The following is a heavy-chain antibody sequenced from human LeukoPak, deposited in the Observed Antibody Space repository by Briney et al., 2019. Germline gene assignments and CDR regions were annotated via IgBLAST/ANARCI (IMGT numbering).Heavy chain of an antibody. Sequence: GGSLRLSCVVSGFTLSGNHISGVRQAPGKGPEWVSVIYIEGYTYYADSVKGRFTISRDNSKNTLYLQMNSLRAEDTAVYYCAKDSARGFFDYWGQGTLVTVSS. CDR2: IYIEGYT. D-gene: IGHD3-16*01. V-gene: IGHV3-66*02. J-gene: IGHJ4*02. CDR1: GFTLSGNH. CDR3: AKDSARGFFDY.